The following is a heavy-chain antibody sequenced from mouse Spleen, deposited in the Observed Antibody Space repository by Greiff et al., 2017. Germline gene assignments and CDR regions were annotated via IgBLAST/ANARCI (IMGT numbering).Heavy chain of an antibody. CDR1: GYTFTDSY. J-gene: IGHJ4*01. D-gene: IGHD1-1*01. V-gene: IGHV1-19*01. CDR2: INPYNGGT. Sequence: EVQLQQSGPVLVKPGASVKMSCKASGYTFTDSYMNWVKQSHGKSLEWIGVINPYNGGTSYNQKFKGKATLTVDKSSSTAYMELNSLTSEDSAVYYCARFGSNYAMDYWGQGTSVTVSS. CDR3: ARFGSNYAMDY.